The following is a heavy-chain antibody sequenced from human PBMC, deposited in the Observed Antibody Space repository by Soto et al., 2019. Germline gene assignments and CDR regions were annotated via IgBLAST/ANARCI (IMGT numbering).Heavy chain of an antibody. V-gene: IGHV3-53*01. CDR1: GVTVNNTY. D-gene: IGHD6-19*01. CDR2: IYSGDIT. CDR3: ANLRHSRGWYRYFDY. Sequence: GGSLRLACAASGVTVNNTYVSWVRQAPGKGLEWVSVIYSGDITYYADSVKGRFTISRDNSKNTLYLQMNSLRAEDTAVYYRANLRHSRGWYRYFDYSGQGTLVTV. J-gene: IGHJ4*02.